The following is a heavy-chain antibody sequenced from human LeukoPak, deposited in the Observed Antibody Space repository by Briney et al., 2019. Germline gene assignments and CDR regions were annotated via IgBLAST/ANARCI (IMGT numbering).Heavy chain of an antibody. V-gene: IGHV4-31*03. CDR1: GGSISSGGYY. Sequence: PSQTLSLTCTVSGGSISSGGYYWSWIRQHPGKGLEWIGYIYYSGSTYYNPSLKSRVTISVDTSKNQFSLKLSSVTAADTAVYYCARSYCSGGSCYRTFDYWGQGTLVTVSS. D-gene: IGHD2-15*01. CDR2: IYYSGST. CDR3: ARSYCSGGSCYRTFDY. J-gene: IGHJ4*02.